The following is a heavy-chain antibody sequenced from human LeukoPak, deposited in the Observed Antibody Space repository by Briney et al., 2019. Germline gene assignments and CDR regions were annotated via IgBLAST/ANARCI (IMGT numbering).Heavy chain of an antibody. J-gene: IGHJ5*01. V-gene: IGHV1-69*01. D-gene: IGHD5-18*01. CDR2: IIPIFGTA. CDR1: GGTFSSYA. Sequence: SVKVSCKASGGTFSSYAISWVRQAPGRGLEWMGGIIPIFGTANYAQKFQGRVTITADESTSTAYMELSSLRSEDTAVYYCASTVDTAMDSWGQGTLVTVSS. CDR3: ASTVDTAMDS.